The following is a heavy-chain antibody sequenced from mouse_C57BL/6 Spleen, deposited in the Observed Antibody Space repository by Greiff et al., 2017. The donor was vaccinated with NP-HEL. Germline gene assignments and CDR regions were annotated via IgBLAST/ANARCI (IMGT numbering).Heavy chain of an antibody. CDR2: INYDGSST. Sequence: EVQLVESEGGLVQPGSSMKLSCTASGFTFSDYYMAWVRQVPEKGLEWVANINYDGSSTYYLDSLKSRFIISRDNAKNILYLQMSSLKSEDTATYYCAREGSNYEGDAMDYWGQGTSVTVSS. CDR1: GFTFSDYY. V-gene: IGHV5-16*01. CDR3: AREGSNYEGDAMDY. D-gene: IGHD2-5*01. J-gene: IGHJ4*01.